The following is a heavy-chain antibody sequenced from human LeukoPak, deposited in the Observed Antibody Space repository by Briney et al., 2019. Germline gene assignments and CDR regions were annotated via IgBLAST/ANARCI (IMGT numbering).Heavy chain of an antibody. D-gene: IGHD1-26*01. Sequence: YPSETLSLTCTVSGGSISSYYWSWIRQPPGKGLEWIGYIYYSGSTNYNPSLKSRVTISVDTSKNQFSLKLTSVTAADTAVYYCTREVRSAWASFDPWGQGTLVIVSS. CDR2: IYYSGST. CDR1: GGSISSYY. V-gene: IGHV4-59*12. CDR3: TREVRSAWASFDP. J-gene: IGHJ5*02.